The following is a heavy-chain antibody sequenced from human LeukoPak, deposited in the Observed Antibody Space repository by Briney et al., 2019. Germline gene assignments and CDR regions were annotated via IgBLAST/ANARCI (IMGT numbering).Heavy chain of an antibody. J-gene: IGHJ4*02. CDR3: ARDWFGELLVGGASFDY. V-gene: IGHV1-18*01. Sequence: ASVKVSCKASGYTFTSYGISWVRQAPGQGLEWMGWISAYNGNTNYAQKLQGRVTMTTDTSTSTAYMELRSLRSDDTAVYYCARDWFGELLVGGASFDYWGQGTLVTVSS. D-gene: IGHD3-10*01. CDR2: ISAYNGNT. CDR1: GYTFTSYG.